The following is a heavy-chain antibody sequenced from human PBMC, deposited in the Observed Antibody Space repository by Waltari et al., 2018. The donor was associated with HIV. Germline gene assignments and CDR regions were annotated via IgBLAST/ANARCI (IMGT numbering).Heavy chain of an antibody. J-gene: IGHJ4*02. Sequence: QVNLLQSGAEVKMPRVSLKFSSSTSVHHLCTFDINWVRKASGQGLEWMGWMSPNSGKTGYARKFQCRVIMTSDSSIDTAYLELSSLTSHDTAVYYCARSRPGAVFGDNWGQGTLVTVSS. CDR1: VHHLCTFD. CDR2: MSPNSGKT. CDR3: ARSRPGAVFGDN. D-gene: IGHD3-3*01. V-gene: IGHV1-8*01.